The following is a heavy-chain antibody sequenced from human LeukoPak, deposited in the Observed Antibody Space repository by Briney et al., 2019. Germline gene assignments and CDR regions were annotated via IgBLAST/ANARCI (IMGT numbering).Heavy chain of an antibody. V-gene: IGHV3-23*01. CDR2: ISGSGGST. Sequence: PGGSLRLSCAASGFTFSSYAMSWVRRAPGKGLEWVSPISGSGGSTYHANSVKGRFTISRDNSKNTLHLQMNSPRAEDTAVYYCAKSKYQLPESWFDPWGQGTLVTVSS. J-gene: IGHJ5*02. CDR3: AKSKYQLPESWFDP. CDR1: GFTFSSYA. D-gene: IGHD2-2*01.